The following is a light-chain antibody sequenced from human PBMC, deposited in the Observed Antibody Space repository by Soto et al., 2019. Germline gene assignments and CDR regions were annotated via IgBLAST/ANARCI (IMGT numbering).Light chain of an antibody. CDR1: SSNIGAGYD. CDR2: GNS. J-gene: IGLJ2*01. Sequence: QSVLTQPPSVSGAPGQSDTISCTGSSSNIGAGYDVHWYQQLPGTAPKLLIYGNSNRPSGVPDRFSGSKSGTSASLAITGLQADDEADYYCQSYDSSLSGPVVFGGGTKLTVL. V-gene: IGLV1-40*01. CDR3: QSYDSSLSGPVV.